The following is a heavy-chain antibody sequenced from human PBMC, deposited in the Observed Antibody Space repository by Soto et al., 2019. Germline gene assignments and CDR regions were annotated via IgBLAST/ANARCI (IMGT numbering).Heavy chain of an antibody. CDR2: IIPIFGTA. Sequence: GASVKVSCKASGGTFSSYAISWVRQAPGQGLEWMGGIIPIFGTANYAQKFQGRVTITADESTSTAYMELSSLRSEDTAVYYCARGDGHWNYVRLQFDSWGQGTLVTVSS. J-gene: IGHJ4*02. V-gene: IGHV1-69*13. D-gene: IGHD1-7*01. CDR3: ARGDGHWNYVRLQFDS. CDR1: GGTFSSYA.